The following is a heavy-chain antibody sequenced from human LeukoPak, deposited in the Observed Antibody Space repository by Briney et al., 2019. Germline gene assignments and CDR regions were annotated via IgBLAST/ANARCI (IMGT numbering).Heavy chain of an antibody. CDR3: AMGTTVVTPVNY. CDR1: GFTFSTYG. J-gene: IGHJ4*02. CDR2: ISSSGSTI. V-gene: IGHV3-48*04. D-gene: IGHD4-23*01. Sequence: GGSLRLSCAASGFTFSTYGMNWVRQAPGKGLEWVSYISSSGSTIYYADSVKGRFTISRDNAKNSLYLQMNSLRAEDTALYYCAMGTTVVTPVNYWGQGTLVTVSS.